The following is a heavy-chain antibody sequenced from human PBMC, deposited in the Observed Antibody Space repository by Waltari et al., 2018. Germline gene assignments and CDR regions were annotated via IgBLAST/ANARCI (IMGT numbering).Heavy chain of an antibody. V-gene: IGHV3-23*01. CDR3: AKYYSSGWDAQDY. Sequence: EVQLLESGGGLVQPGGSLRLSCAASGFTFSSYAMSWVRQAPGKGLEWVAAISGSGGSTYYEDSVKGRFTISRDNSKNTLYLQMNSLRAEDTAVYYCAKYYSSGWDAQDYWGQGTLVTVSS. CDR1: GFTFSSYA. CDR2: ISGSGGST. D-gene: IGHD6-19*01. J-gene: IGHJ4*02.